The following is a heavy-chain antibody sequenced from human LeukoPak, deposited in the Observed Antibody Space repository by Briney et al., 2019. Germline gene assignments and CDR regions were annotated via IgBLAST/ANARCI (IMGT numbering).Heavy chain of an antibody. Sequence: PGGSLRLSCAASGFPFSSYGMHWVRQAPGKGLEWVSFISYDGANKYYADSVKGRFTISRDNSKNTLYLQMNSLRAEDTAVYYCAKVKKHIVVVPAAPLDYWGQGTLVTVSS. CDR2: ISYDGANK. CDR1: GFPFSSYG. J-gene: IGHJ4*02. D-gene: IGHD2-2*01. V-gene: IGHV3-30*12. CDR3: AKVKKHIVVVPAAPLDY.